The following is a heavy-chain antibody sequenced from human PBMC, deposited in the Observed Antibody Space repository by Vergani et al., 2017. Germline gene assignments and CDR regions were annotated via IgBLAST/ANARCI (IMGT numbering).Heavy chain of an antibody. CDR3: ARDSANYYDSSGYYYVPFDY. D-gene: IGHD3-22*01. Sequence: EVQLVESGGGLVQPGGSLRLSCAASGFTFSSYEMNWVRQAPGKGLEWVSYISSSGSTIYYADSVKGRFTISRDNAKNSLYLQMNSLRAEDTAVYYCARDSANYYDSSGYYYVPFDYWGQGTLVTVSS. V-gene: IGHV3-48*03. CDR1: GFTFSSYE. CDR2: ISSSGSTI. J-gene: IGHJ4*02.